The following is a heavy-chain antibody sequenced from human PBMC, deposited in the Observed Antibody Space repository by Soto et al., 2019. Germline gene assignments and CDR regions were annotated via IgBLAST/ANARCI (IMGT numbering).Heavy chain of an antibody. V-gene: IGHV1-8*01. CDR2: MSPHSGNT. CDR1: GYHFTSYD. CDR3: ARRALAGHWFDP. D-gene: IGHD6-19*01. J-gene: IGHJ5*02. Sequence: QVQLVQSGAEVKKPGASVKVSCKASGYHFTSYDTNWVRQAAGQGLEWMGWMSPHSGNTGSPQKFQGRVTMTRNSSISTAYMELSSLRSEDTAVYYCARRALAGHWFDPWGQGTLVTVSS.